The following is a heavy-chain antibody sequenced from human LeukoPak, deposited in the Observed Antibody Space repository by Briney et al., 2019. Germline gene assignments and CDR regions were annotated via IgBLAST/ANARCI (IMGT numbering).Heavy chain of an antibody. V-gene: IGHV4-34*01. J-gene: IGHJ4*02. D-gene: IGHD2-2*01. CDR2: INHSGST. Sequence: SETLSLTCAVSGGSFSGYDWSWIRQPPGKGLEWIGEINHSGSTNYNPSLKSRVTISVDTSKNQFSLKLSSVTAADTAVYYCARLSAWGQGTLVTVSS. CDR3: ARLSA. CDR1: GGSFSGYD.